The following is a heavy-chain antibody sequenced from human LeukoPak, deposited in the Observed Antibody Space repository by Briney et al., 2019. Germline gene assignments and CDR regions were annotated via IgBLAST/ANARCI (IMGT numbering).Heavy chain of an antibody. CDR2: ISSSGSTI. D-gene: IGHD6-25*01. CDR1: GFTFSSYE. Sequence: PPGGSLRLSCAASGFTFSSYEMNWVRQAPGKGLEWVSYISSSGSTIYYADSVKGRFTISRENAKNSLYLQMNSLRAGDAAVYYCARDRGRYYMDVWGKGTTVTISS. V-gene: IGHV3-48*03. J-gene: IGHJ6*03. CDR3: ARDRGRYYMDV.